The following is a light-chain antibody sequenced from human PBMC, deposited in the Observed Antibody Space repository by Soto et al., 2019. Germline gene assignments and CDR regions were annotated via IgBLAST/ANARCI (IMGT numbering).Light chain of an antibody. V-gene: IGLV1-47*01. J-gene: IGLJ3*02. CDR2: RST. CDR1: SSNIGDNS. CDR3: AAWDGSLSAGV. Sequence: QSVLTQPPSASGTPGQRVTISCSGSSSNIGDNSAYWFQQLPGTAPKLLIYRSTQRPSGVPDRFSGSKSGTSAFLAISGLRSEDEADYYCAAWDGSLSAGVFGGGTQLTVL.